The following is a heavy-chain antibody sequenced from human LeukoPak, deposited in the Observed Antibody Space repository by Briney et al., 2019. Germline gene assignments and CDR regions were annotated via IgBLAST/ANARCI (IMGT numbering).Heavy chain of an antibody. J-gene: IGHJ5*02. CDR3: ARGSTGQFDP. Sequence: SETLSLICTVSGVSISSSYWSWIRQTPGKGLEWIAYMHTNGNTNYNPSLKSRVTISVDTSKNQLSLKLKSVTAADTAVYFCARGSTGQFDPWGQGTLVTVSS. CDR1: GVSISSSY. D-gene: IGHD2-2*01. CDR2: MHTNGNT. V-gene: IGHV4-4*09.